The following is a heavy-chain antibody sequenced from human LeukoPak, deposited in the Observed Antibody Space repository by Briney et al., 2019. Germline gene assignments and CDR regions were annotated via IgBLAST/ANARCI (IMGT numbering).Heavy chain of an antibody. J-gene: IGHJ4*02. CDR1: GFTFGNYA. Sequence: GGSLRLSCAAPGFTFGNYAMNWVRQAPGKGLVWVSRIASDGSSTTYADSVKGRFSISRDNAKNTLYLQMNSLRVEDTAVYYCARGRPHGNDYWGQGTLVTVSS. V-gene: IGHV3-74*01. D-gene: IGHD4-23*01. CDR2: IASDGSST. CDR3: ARGRPHGNDY.